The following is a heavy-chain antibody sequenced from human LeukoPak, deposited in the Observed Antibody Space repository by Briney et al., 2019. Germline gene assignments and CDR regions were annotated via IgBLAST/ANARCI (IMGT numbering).Heavy chain of an antibody. D-gene: IGHD6-13*01. CDR2: ISYDGSNK. CDR3: ARDQGSNTSSWYLMGFDY. V-gene: IGHV3-30*04. Sequence: GGSLRLSCAASGFTFSSYAMHWVRQAPGKGLEWVAVISYDGSNKYYADSVKGRFTISRDNSKNMLYLQMNSLRAEDTAVYYCARDQGSNTSSWYLMGFDYWGQGTLVTVSS. CDR1: GFTFSSYA. J-gene: IGHJ4*02.